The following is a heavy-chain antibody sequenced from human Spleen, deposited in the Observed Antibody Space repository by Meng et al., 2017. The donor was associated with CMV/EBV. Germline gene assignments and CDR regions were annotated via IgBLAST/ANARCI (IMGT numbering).Heavy chain of an antibody. Sequence: GESLKISCKASGDRITSSWIAWVRQMPGKGLEWMGVIHLLDSDTRYSPSFQGQVSISADKSITTAYLHLSSLKASDTAIYYCARHANYYYDSSGMFDPWGQGTLVTVSS. J-gene: IGHJ5*02. CDR1: GDRITSSW. D-gene: IGHD3-22*01. CDR2: IHLLDSDT. CDR3: ARHANYYYDSSGMFDP. V-gene: IGHV5-51*01.